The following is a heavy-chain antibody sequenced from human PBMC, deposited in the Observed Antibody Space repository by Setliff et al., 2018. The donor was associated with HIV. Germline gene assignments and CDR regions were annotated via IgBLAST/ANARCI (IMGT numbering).Heavy chain of an antibody. CDR3: ARGVRGVIIDWYYFDY. D-gene: IGHD3-10*01. V-gene: IGHV4-61*08. J-gene: IGHJ4*02. CDR2: IYYSGST. Sequence: SETLSLTCSVSDDSISSGVYYWSWIRQPPGKGLEWIGYIYYSGSTNYNPSLKSRVTISVDTSKNQFSLKLSSVTAADTAVYYCARGVRGVIIDWYYFDYWGQGTLVTVSS. CDR1: DDSISSGVYY.